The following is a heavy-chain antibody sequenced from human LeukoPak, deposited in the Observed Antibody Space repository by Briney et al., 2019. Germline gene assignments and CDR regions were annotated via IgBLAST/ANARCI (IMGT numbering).Heavy chain of an antibody. V-gene: IGHV3-30*18. D-gene: IGHD2-15*01. Sequence: GGSLRLSCAASGFTFSSYGMHWVRQAQGKGLEWVAVISYDGNNKYYADSVKGRFTISRDNSENTLYVQMNSLRAEDPAVNYCAKDTSPVVAAVFDYWGQGTPVTFSS. CDR3: AKDTSPVVAAVFDY. CDR1: GFTFSSYG. CDR2: ISYDGNNK. J-gene: IGHJ4*02.